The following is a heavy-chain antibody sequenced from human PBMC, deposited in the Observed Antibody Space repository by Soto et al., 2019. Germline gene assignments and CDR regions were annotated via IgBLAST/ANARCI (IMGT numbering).Heavy chain of an antibody. CDR1: GYTFTSYG. Sequence: ASLMLSCKASGYTFTSYGISWVRQAPGQGLEWMGWISGNNGNTNDAQKLQDRVTITRDTSASTAYMELSSLRSEDTAVYYCARDDPYYYYCGMDVWG. V-gene: IGHV1-18*01. CDR3: ARDDPYYYYCGMDV. J-gene: IGHJ6*02. CDR2: ISGNNGNT.